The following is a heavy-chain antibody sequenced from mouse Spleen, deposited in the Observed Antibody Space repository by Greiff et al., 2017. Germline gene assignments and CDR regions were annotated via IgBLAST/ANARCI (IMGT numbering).Heavy chain of an antibody. CDR3: ASSAYDYDY. CDR2: IDPSDSYT. V-gene: IGHV1-69*02. CDR1: GYTFTSYW. Sequence: QVQLKQPGAELVKPGASVKLSCKASGYTFTSYWMHWVKQRPGQGLEWIGEIDPSDSYTNYNQKFKGKATLTVDKSSSTAYMQLSSLTSEDAAVYYCASSAYDYDYWGQGTTLTVSS. J-gene: IGHJ2*01. D-gene: IGHD2-4*01.